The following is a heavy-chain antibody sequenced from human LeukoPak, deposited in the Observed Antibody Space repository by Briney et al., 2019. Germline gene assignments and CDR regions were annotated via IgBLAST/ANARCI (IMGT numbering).Heavy chain of an antibody. CDR1: GYTFTGYY. D-gene: IGHD6-19*01. V-gene: IGHV1-2*02. Sequence: GASVKVSCKASGYTFTGYYMHWVRQAPGQGLEWMGWINPNSGGTNYAQKFQGRVTMTRDTSISTAYMELSRLRSDDTAVYYCARDGIAVAGEWVDYWGQGTLVTVSS. J-gene: IGHJ4*02. CDR2: INPNSGGT. CDR3: ARDGIAVAGEWVDY.